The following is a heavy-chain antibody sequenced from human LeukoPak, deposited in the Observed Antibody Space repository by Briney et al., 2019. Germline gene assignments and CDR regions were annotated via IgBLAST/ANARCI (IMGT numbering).Heavy chain of an antibody. CDR3: AKGSGSSCYSPCDY. CDR1: GLTFRNYA. V-gene: IGHV3-23*01. Sequence: GGSLRLSCAASGLTFRNYAMSWVRQAPGKGLEWVSVICANDGNTYYADAVKGRFTISRDNSEDTLYLQMDSLRAEDTAVYYCAKGSGSSCYSPCDYWGQGILVTVSS. CDR2: ICANDGNT. D-gene: IGHD2-15*01. J-gene: IGHJ4*02.